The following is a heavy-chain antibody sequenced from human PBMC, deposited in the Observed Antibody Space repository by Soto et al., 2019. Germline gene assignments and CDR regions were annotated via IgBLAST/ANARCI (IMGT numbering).Heavy chain of an antibody. J-gene: IGHJ4*02. CDR1: GFSFSTYT. V-gene: IGHV3-23*01. Sequence: VGSLRLSCAASGFSFSTYTMSWVRQAPGKGLEWVSGISSSGGNTYYSDSVEGRFTISRDNSKDTLFLQMNRLGAEDTAVYYCARGDCSSTSCPIRYWGQGTLVTVSS. D-gene: IGHD2-2*01. CDR3: ARGDCSSTSCPIRY. CDR2: ISSSGGNT.